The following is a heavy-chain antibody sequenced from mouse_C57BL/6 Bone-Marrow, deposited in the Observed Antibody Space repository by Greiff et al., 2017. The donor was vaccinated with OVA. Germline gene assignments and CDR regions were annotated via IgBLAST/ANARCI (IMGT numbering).Heavy chain of an antibody. CDR2: IFPGSGST. CDR1: GYTFTDYY. V-gene: IGHV1-75*01. Sequence: VQGVESGPELVKPGASVKISCKASGYTFTDYYINWVKQRPGQGLEWIGWIFPGSGSTYYNEKFKGKATLTVDKSSSTAYMLLSSLTSEDSAVYFCARSVTTVVAHWYFDVWGTGTTVTVSS. J-gene: IGHJ1*03. CDR3: ARSVTTVVAHWYFDV. D-gene: IGHD1-1*01.